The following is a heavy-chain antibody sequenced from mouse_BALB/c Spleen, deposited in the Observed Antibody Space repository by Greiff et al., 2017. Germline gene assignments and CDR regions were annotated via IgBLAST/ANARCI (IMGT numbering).Heavy chain of an antibody. CDR1: GYTFTSYW. D-gene: IGHD2-1*01. Sequence: QVQLKESGAELAKPGASVKMSCKASGYTFTSYWMHWVKQRPGQGLEWIGYINPSTGYTEYNQKFKDKATLTADKSSSTAYMQLSSLTSEDSAVYYCAREGNYGSYYAMDYWGQGTSVTVSS. CDR3: AREGNYGSYYAMDY. J-gene: IGHJ4*01. CDR2: INPSTGYT. V-gene: IGHV1-7*01.